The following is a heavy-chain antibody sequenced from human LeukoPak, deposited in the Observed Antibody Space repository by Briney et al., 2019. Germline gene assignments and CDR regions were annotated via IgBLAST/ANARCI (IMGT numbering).Heavy chain of an antibody. D-gene: IGHD6-13*01. CDR2: IYPGDSDT. J-gene: IGHJ5*02. Sequence: GESLKISCKGSGYSFTSYWIGWVRQMPGKGLGWVGIIYPGDSDTRYSPSFQGQVTISADKSISTAYLQWSSLKASDTAMYYCARPKGYSSSWYWFDPWGQGTLVTVSS. V-gene: IGHV5-51*01. CDR1: GYSFTSYW. CDR3: ARPKGYSSSWYWFDP.